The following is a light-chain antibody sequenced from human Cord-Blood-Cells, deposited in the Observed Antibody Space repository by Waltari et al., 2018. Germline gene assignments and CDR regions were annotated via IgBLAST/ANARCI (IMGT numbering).Light chain of an antibody. CDR3: AAWDDSLNGVV. V-gene: IGLV1-44*01. CDR2: SNN. Sequence: QSVLTQPPSASGTPGQRVTISCSGSSSNIGSTTVTWYQQLPGTAPKLHIYSNNQRPSGVPDRFSGSKSGTSASLAISGLQSEDEADYYCAAWDDSLNGVVFGGGTKLTVL. J-gene: IGLJ2*01. CDR1: SSNIGSTT.